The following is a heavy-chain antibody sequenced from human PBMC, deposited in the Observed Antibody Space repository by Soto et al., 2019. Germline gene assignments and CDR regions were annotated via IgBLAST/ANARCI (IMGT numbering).Heavy chain of an antibody. CDR1: GFTFSNAW. CDR3: TTDLWFGELLRIDP. CDR2: IKSKTDGGTT. Sequence: GGSLRLSCAASGFTFSNAWMNWVRQAPGKGLEWVGRIKSKTDGGTTDYAAPVKGRFTISRDDSKNTLYLQMNSLKTEDTAVYYCTTDLWFGELLRIDPWGQGTLVTVSS. J-gene: IGHJ5*02. D-gene: IGHD3-10*01. V-gene: IGHV3-15*07.